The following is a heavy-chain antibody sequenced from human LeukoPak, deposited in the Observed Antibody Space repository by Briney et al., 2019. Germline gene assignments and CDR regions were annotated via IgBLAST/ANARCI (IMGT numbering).Heavy chain of an antibody. Sequence: ASVKVSCKASGYTFTSYGVTWVRQAPGQGFGWIGWISGYNADTNYAQNLQGRVTMTTDTSTSTAYMELRSLTSDDTAVYYCARDLGQQLPEGVDYWGQGALVTVSS. J-gene: IGHJ4*02. D-gene: IGHD6-13*01. CDR3: ARDLGQQLPEGVDY. CDR1: GYTFTSYG. V-gene: IGHV1-18*01. CDR2: ISGYNADT.